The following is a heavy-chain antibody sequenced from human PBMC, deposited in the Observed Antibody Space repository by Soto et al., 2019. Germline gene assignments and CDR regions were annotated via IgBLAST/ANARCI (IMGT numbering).Heavy chain of an antibody. CDR2: IKQDGSEK. D-gene: IGHD2-2*01. V-gene: IGHV3-7*01. CDR3: AREGYCSSSSCYAPPFHYYYLDV. Sequence: GGSLRLSCAASGFTFSSYWMSWVRQAPGKGLEWVANIKQDGSEKYYVDSVKGRFTISRDNAKNSLYLQMNSLRAEDTAVYYCAREGYCSSSSCYAPPFHYYYLDVWGKGTTVTVSS. CDR1: GFTFSSYW. J-gene: IGHJ6*03.